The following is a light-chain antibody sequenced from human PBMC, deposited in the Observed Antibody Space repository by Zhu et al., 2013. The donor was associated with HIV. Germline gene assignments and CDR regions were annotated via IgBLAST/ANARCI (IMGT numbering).Light chain of an antibody. V-gene: IGKV4-1*01. CDR2: WAS. Sequence: DIVMTQSPDSLAVSLGERATINCKSSQSVLYSSNNKNYLAWYQQKPGQPPKLLIYWASTRDSGVPGRFSGSGSGTDFTLTISSLQAEDVAVYYCQQYWSSPWTFGQGTKVEIK. CDR3: QQYWSSPWT. J-gene: IGKJ1*01. CDR1: QSVLYSSNNKNY.